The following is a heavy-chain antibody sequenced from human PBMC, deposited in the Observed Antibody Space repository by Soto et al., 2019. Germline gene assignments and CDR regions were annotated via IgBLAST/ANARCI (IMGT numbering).Heavy chain of an antibody. CDR1: GGSISSGDYY. CDR2: IYYSGST. J-gene: IGHJ5*02. V-gene: IGHV4-30-4*01. CDR3: ARSRGAAAGIHWFDP. Sequence: SETLSLTCTVSGGSISSGDYYWSWIRQPPGKGLEWIGYIYYSGSTYYNPSLKSRVTISVDTSKNQFSLKLSSVTAADTAVYYCARSRGAAAGIHWFDPWGQGTLVTVSS. D-gene: IGHD6-13*01.